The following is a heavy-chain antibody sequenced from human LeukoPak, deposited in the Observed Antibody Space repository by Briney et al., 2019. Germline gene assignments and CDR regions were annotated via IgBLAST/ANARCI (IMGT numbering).Heavy chain of an antibody. D-gene: IGHD3-22*01. CDR2: IDHTGST. CDR1: GDSISMHY. Sequence: SETLSLTCSVSGDSISMHYWSWIRQPPGKGLEWIGYIDHTGSTNYNPSLNSRVTISRDTSKNHFSLELSSVTAADTAVYFCARGPYSYDSSGALDIWGQGTMVTVSS. V-gene: IGHV4-59*11. J-gene: IGHJ3*02. CDR3: ARGPYSYDSSGALDI.